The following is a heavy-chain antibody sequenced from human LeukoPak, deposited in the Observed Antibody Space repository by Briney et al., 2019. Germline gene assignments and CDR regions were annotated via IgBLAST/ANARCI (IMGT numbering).Heavy chain of an antibody. J-gene: IGHJ6*01. CDR1: GFTFSSSS. CDR2: IIISSTYI. D-gene: IGHD4-17*01. V-gene: IGHV3-21*01. CDR3: ARYYGDYRDPYGMDV. Sequence: LTPSRAAAGFTFSSSSMSSVSHHARSWRGWVSSIIISSTYISYADSVEGPFTISRDNTKNSLYLQMNSLRAEDTAVYYCARYYGDYRDPYGMDVWGQGTTVTVSA.